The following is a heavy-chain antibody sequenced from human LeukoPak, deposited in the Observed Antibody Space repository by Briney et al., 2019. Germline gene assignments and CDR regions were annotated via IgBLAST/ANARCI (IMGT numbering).Heavy chain of an antibody. CDR2: IIPIFGTA. V-gene: IGHV1-69*06. D-gene: IGHD5-18*01. CDR1: GYTFTSYG. CDR3: AREHTAMVYFDY. Sequence: ASVKVSCKASGYTFTSYGISWVRQAPGQGLEWMGGIIPIFGTANYAQKFQGRVTITADKSTSTAYMELSSLRSEDTAVYYCAREHTAMVYFDYWGQGTLVTVSS. J-gene: IGHJ4*02.